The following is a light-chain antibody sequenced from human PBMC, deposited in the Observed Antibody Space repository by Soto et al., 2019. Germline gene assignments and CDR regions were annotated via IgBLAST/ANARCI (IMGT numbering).Light chain of an antibody. J-gene: IGKJ1*01. Sequence: EIVMTQSPGTLSVSPGERATLSCRASQHVSNTLAWYQHKPGQAPRLLISAASTRSTGIPARFSGSGSATEFTLTILSVQSEDFAVYYCYQYYNWPWTFGQGTKVEIK. CDR1: QHVSNT. V-gene: IGKV3-15*01. CDR3: YQYYNWPWT. CDR2: AAS.